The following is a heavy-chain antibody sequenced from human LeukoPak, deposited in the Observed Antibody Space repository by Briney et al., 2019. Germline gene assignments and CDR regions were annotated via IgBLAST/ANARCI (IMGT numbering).Heavy chain of an antibody. J-gene: IGHJ4*02. CDR2: TSSSDAGT. CDR1: GFPLSSYA. CDR3: AREMEGLYYDSSGYYFD. V-gene: IGHV3-23*01. Sequence: GGSLRLSCAAFGFPLSSYAMSWVRQAPGKGLEWVSATSSSDAGTYHADSVRGRFTISRDNSKNTLYLQMNSLRAEDTAVYYCAREMEGLYYDSSGYYFDWGQGTLVTVSS. D-gene: IGHD3-22*01.